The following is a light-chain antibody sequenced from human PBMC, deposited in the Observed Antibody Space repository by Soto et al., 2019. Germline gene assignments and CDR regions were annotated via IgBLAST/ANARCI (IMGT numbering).Light chain of an antibody. CDR1: NIGSKS. CDR2: YDS. Sequence: SYELTQPPSVSVAPGKTARITCWGNNIGSKSVHWYQQKPGQAPVLVIYYDSDRPSGIPERFSGSNSGNTATLTISRVEAGDEADYYCQVWDSSSDLGVFGTGTKLTVL. CDR3: QVWDSSSDLGV. V-gene: IGLV3-21*04. J-gene: IGLJ1*01.